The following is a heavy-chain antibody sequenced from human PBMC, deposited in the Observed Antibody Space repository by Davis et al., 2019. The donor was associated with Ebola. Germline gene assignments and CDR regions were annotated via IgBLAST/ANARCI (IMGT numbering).Heavy chain of an antibody. CDR2: INPSGGST. V-gene: IGHV1-46*03. D-gene: IGHD5-12*01. CDR3: TTPGGQDSGYDVFDI. CDR1: GYTFTSYH. Sequence: AASVKVSCKASGYTFTSYHMHWVRQAPGQGLEWMGIINPSGGSTSYAQKFQGRVTMTRDTSTSTVYMELSSLRSEDTALYYCTTPGGQDSGYDVFDIWSQGTMVTVSS. J-gene: IGHJ3*02.